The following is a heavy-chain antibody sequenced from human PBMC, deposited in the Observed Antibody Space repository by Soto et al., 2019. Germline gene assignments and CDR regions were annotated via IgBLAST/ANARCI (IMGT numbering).Heavy chain of an antibody. CDR2: ISAYDSQT. J-gene: IGHJ4*02. CDR3: ARVWYYDSSGYYAFDY. V-gene: IGHV1-18*01. D-gene: IGHD3-22*01. Sequence: ASVKVSCKASGDGFSNYGFSWARQAPGQGLEWMGWISAYDSQTNYTKKFQGRVTMTTDTSSSTAYMELRSLRSDDTAVYYCARVWYYDSSGYYAFDYWGLGTLVTVSS. CDR1: GDGFSNYG.